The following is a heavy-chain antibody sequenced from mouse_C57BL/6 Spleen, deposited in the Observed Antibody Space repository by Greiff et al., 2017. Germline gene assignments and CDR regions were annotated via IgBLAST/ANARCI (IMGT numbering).Heavy chain of an antibody. D-gene: IGHD2-4*01. CDR1: GYTFTTYP. CDR3: AIYYDYDGYAMDY. V-gene: IGHV1-47*01. Sequence: QVQLKQSGAELVKPGASVKMSCKASGYTFTTYPIEWMKQNHGKSLEWIGNFHPYNDDTKYNEKFKGKATLTVEKSSSTVYLELSRLTSDDAAVYCCAIYYDYDGYAMDYWGQGTSVTVSS. CDR2: FHPYNDDT. J-gene: IGHJ4*01.